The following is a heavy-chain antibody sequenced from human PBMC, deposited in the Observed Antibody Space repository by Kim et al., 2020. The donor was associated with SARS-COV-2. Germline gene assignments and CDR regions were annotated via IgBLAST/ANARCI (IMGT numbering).Heavy chain of an antibody. CDR3: ATYNSVYYYN. D-gene: IGHD3-22*01. CDR2: GNT. Sequence: GNTNYNPSLKSRVSMSVDTSNNQFSLNLTSVTAADTAVYYCATYNSVYYYNWGQGTLVTVSS. J-gene: IGHJ4*02. V-gene: IGHV4-59*10.